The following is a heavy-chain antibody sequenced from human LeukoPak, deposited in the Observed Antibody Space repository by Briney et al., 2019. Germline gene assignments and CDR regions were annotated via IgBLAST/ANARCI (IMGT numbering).Heavy chain of an antibody. CDR1: GFTFSSYA. V-gene: IGHV3-30-3*01. J-gene: IGHJ4*02. Sequence: GRSLRLSCAASGFTFSSYAMHWVRQAPGKGLEWVAVISYDGSNKYYADSVKGRFTISRDNSKSTLYLQMNSLRAEDTAVYYCARAYGLRWSPGDYWGQGTLVTVSS. CDR2: ISYDGSNK. CDR3: ARAYGLRWSPGDY. D-gene: IGHD4-23*01.